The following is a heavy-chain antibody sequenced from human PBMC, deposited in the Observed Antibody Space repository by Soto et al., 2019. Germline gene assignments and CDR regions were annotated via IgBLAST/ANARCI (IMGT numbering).Heavy chain of an antibody. V-gene: IGHV4-59*01. CDR3: ARVARDGYRNVVGMDV. J-gene: IGHJ6*02. CDR1: GGSISSYY. Sequence: SETLSLTCTVSGGSISSYYWSWIRQPPGKGLAWSGYIYYSVTTNYNPSLKSRVTISGDTSKNQYSLKLSSVTAPDTAVYYCARVARDGYRNVVGMDVWGQGTTVTVSS. D-gene: IGHD4-4*01. CDR2: IYYSVTT.